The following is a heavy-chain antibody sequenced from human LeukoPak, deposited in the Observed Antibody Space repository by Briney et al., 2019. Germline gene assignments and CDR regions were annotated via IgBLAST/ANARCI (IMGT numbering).Heavy chain of an antibody. Sequence: GASVKVSCKASGYTFTSYGISWVRQAPGQGLEWMGWISAYNGNTNYAQKLQGRVTMTTDTSTSTAYMELRSLRSDDTAVYYCARDRSREYYDTLTGYYTYYYYMDVWGKGTTVTVSS. CDR3: ARDRSREYYDTLTGYYTYYYYMDV. V-gene: IGHV1-18*01. CDR2: ISAYNGNT. CDR1: GYTFTSYG. J-gene: IGHJ6*03. D-gene: IGHD3-9*01.